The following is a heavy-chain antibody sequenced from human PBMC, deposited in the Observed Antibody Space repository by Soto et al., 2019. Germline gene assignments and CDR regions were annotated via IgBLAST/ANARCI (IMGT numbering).Heavy chain of an antibody. V-gene: IGHV4-31*03. CDR2: IYYSKST. Sequence: SETLSLTCTVSGVSFSSGDYYWSWIRQHPGKGLEWIGYIYYSKSTYYNPSLKSRVTISLDTSKNQFSLKLTSVTAADTAVYYCARSVFPWGQGTLVTVSS. CDR1: GVSFSSGDYY. CDR3: ARSVFP. J-gene: IGHJ5*02.